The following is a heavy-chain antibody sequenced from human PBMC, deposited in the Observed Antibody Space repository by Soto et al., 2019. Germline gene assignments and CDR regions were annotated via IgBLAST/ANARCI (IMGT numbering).Heavy chain of an antibody. CDR2: IYSGGST. V-gene: IGHV3-53*02. CDR1: GFTVSSTY. D-gene: IGHD2-15*01. CDR3: AREGPYCSGGSCHDY. J-gene: IGHJ4*02. Sequence: EVQLVETGGGLIQPGGSLRLSCAASGFTVSSTYMSWVRQPPGKGLEWVSVIYSGGSTYYADSVKGRFTISRDNSKNTLYLQMNSLRAEDTAVYYCAREGPYCSGGSCHDYWGQGTLVTVSS.